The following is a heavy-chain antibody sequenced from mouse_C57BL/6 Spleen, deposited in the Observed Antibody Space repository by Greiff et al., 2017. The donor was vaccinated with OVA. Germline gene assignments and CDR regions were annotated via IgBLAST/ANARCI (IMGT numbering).Heavy chain of an antibody. V-gene: IGHV1-53*01. Sequence: QVQLKQSGTELVKPGASVKLSCKASGYTFTSYWMHWVKQRPGQGLEWIGNINPSNGGTNYNEKFKSKATLTVDKSSSTAYMQLSSLTSEDSAVYYCARIYYYDGGFAYWGQGTLVTVSA. CDR2: INPSNGGT. CDR3: ARIYYYDGGFAY. CDR1: GYTFTSYW. D-gene: IGHD1-1*01. J-gene: IGHJ3*01.